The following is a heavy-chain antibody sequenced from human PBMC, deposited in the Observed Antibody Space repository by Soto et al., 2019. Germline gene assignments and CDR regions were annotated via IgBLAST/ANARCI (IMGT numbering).Heavy chain of an antibody. CDR2: IYPGDSDT. D-gene: IGHD2-2*01. CDR3: AKHEGYCSTTTCSNFDY. V-gene: IGHV5-51*01. CDR1: GFTFTSYW. J-gene: IGHJ4*02. Sequence: GESLKISCKGSGFTFTSYWIAWVRQMPGKGLEWMGIIYPGDSDTSYSPSFQGQVTISADKSINTAYLHWSSLKASDTAIYYCAKHEGYCSTTTCSNFDYWGQGTLVTVSS.